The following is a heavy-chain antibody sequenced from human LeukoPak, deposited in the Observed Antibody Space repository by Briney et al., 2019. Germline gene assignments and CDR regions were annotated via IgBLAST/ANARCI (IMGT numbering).Heavy chain of an antibody. J-gene: IGHJ6*03. V-gene: IGHV3-23*01. Sequence: GGSLRLSCAASGFTFSSYAMNCVRRAPGKGLEWVSAISGSGGSTYYADSVKGRFTISRDNSKNTLYLQMNSLRAEDTAVYYCAKGRAIFGVADYYYMDVWGKGATVTVSS. CDR3: AKGRAIFGVADYYYMDV. D-gene: IGHD3-3*01. CDR2: ISGSGGST. CDR1: GFTFSSYA.